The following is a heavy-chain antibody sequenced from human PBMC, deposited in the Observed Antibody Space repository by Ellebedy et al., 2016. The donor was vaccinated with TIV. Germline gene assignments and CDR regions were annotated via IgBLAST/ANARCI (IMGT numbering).Heavy chain of an antibody. V-gene: IGHV1-8*01. J-gene: IGHJ4*02. Sequence: ASVKVSCKASGYIFTTYDINWVRQATGQGLEWMGWVNPNSGNTDYAQKFQDRVIMIRNTSINTAYMELYSLTSEDTAVYYCARGGYSYPEDFDFWGQGTLVTVSS. D-gene: IGHD5-18*01. CDR1: GYIFTTYD. CDR2: VNPNSGNT. CDR3: ARGGYSYPEDFDF.